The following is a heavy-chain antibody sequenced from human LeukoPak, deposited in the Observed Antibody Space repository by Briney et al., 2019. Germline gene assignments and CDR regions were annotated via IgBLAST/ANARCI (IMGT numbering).Heavy chain of an antibody. CDR3: ARGLWSGYYSYFDY. J-gene: IGHJ4*02. CDR1: GYTFTGYY. Sequence: GASVKVSCKASGYTFTGYYMHWVRQAPGQGLEWMGWINPNSGGTNYAQKFQGRVTMTGDTSISTAYMELSRLRSDDTAVYYCARGLWSGYYSYFDYWGQGTLVTVSS. CDR2: INPNSGGT. V-gene: IGHV1-2*02. D-gene: IGHD3-3*01.